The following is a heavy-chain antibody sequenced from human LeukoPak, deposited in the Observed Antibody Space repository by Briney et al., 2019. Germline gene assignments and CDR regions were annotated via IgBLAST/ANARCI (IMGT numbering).Heavy chain of an antibody. J-gene: IGHJ4*02. CDR1: GFTFSNYA. V-gene: IGHV3-48*03. CDR2: ISGSGSTI. D-gene: IGHD6-19*01. Sequence: GGSLRLSCADSGFTFSNYAMSWVRQAPGKGLEWVSAISGSGSTIYYADSVKGRFTISRDNAKNSLYLQMNSLRAEDTAVYYCARALPIAVAAAFDYWGQGTLVTVSS. CDR3: ARALPIAVAAAFDY.